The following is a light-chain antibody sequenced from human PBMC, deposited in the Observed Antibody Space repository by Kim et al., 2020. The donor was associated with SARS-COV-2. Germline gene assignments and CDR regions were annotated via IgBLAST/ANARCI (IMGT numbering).Light chain of an antibody. CDR1: NSDIGSYSR. CDR2: GVI. V-gene: IGLV2-18*02. J-gene: IGLJ1*01. Sequence: QSALTQPPSVSGSPGQSVTISCVGTNSDIGSYSRVSWYQQSPGTAPKLVIYGVINRPSGVPDRFSGARSGNMASLTISGLQAEDEADYYCISYTTSNTLVFGSGTKVTVL. CDR3: ISYTTSNTLV.